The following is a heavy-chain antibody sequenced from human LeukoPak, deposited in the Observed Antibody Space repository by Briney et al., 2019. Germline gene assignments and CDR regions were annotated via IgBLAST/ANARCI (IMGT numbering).Heavy chain of an antibody. CDR3: ARDHRGYSSYDSDY. D-gene: IGHD5-12*01. Sequence: GGSLRLSCAASGFTFSSYSMNWVRQAPGKGLEWVSSISSSSSYIYYADSVKGRFTISRDNAKNSLYLQMNSLRAEDTAVYYCARDHRGYSSYDSDYWGQGTLVTVSS. J-gene: IGHJ4*02. CDR1: GFTFSSYS. V-gene: IGHV3-21*01. CDR2: ISSSSSYI.